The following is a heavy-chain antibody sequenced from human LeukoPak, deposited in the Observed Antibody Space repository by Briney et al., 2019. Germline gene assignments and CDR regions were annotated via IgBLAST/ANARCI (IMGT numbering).Heavy chain of an antibody. D-gene: IGHD2-2*02. CDR3: VRDVYQVRSNDYVFDV. V-gene: IGHV3-74*01. CDR1: GFTFSNHW. Sequence: PGGSLRLSCVASGFTFSNHWMHWVRQTPVKGLNWISRISGDERGTNYAGSVKGRFIISRDNAKNTLFLQMDSLRVEDTAVYYSVRDVYQVRSNDYVFDVWGQGTMVTVS. CDR2: ISGDERGT. J-gene: IGHJ3*01.